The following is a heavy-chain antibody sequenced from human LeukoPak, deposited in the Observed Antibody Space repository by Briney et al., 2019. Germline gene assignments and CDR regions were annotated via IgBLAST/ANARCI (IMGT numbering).Heavy chain of an antibody. D-gene: IGHD3-3*01. J-gene: IGHJ3*02. V-gene: IGHV3-30-3*01. Sequence: GGSLRLSCAASGFTFCSYAMHWVRQAPGKGLEWVAVISYDGSNKYYADSVKGRFTISRDNCKNTLYLQMNSLRAEDTAVYYCARDFQFLEWFVGAFDIWGQGTMVTVSS. CDR2: ISYDGSNK. CDR1: GFTFCSYA. CDR3: ARDFQFLEWFVGAFDI.